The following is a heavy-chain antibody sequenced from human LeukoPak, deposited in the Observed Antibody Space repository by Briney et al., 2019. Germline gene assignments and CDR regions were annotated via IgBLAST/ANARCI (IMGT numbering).Heavy chain of an antibody. CDR1: GFIFRDYS. Sequence: GGSLRLSCAASGFIFRDYSMHWVRQAPGEGLVWVSRIKTDGRTTTYADSVKGRFTISRDNAKSTLFLQMDSLRAEDTAVYYCIRDLDWNYGDYWGQGSLVTVSS. V-gene: IGHV3-74*03. CDR3: IRDLDWNYGDY. J-gene: IGHJ4*02. CDR2: IKTDGRTT. D-gene: IGHD1-7*01.